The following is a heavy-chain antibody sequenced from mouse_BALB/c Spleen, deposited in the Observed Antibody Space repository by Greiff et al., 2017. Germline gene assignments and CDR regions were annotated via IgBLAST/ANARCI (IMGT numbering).Heavy chain of an antibody. CDR3: ARCGNYDYAMDY. V-gene: IGHV5-17*02. J-gene: IGHJ4*01. D-gene: IGHD2-1*01. CDR2: ISSGSSTI. CDR1: GFTFSSFG. Sequence: EVQLVESGGGLVQPGGSRKLSCAASGFTFSSFGMHWVRQAPEKGLEWVAYISSGSSTIYYADTVKGRFTISRDNPKNTLFLQMTSLRSEDTAMYYCARCGNYDYAMDYWGQGTSVTVSS.